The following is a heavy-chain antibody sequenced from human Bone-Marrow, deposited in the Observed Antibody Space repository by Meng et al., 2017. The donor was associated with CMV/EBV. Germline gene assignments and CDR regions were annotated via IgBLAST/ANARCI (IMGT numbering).Heavy chain of an antibody. Sequence: ASVKVSCKASGYTFTGYYMHWVRQAPGQGLEWMGWINPNSGGTNYAQKFQGRVTMTRDTSISTAYMELSRLRSDDTAVYYCARNRITMVRGVIIHFDYWGQGTRVTVYS. CDR1: GYTFTGYY. CDR2: INPNSGGT. J-gene: IGHJ4*02. CDR3: ARNRITMVRGVIIHFDY. V-gene: IGHV1-2*02. D-gene: IGHD3-10*01.